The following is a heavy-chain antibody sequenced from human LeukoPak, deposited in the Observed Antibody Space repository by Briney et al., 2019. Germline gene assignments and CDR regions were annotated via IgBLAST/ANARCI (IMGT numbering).Heavy chain of an antibody. J-gene: IGHJ5*02. V-gene: IGHV1-2*02. CDR1: GYTFTGYY. Sequence: ASVKVSCKASGYTFTGYYMHWVRQAPGQGLEWMGWINPNSGGTNYAQKFQGRVTMTRDTSISTAYMELSRLRSDDTAVYYCARDSHDSSGYYWFDPRGQGTLVTVSS. CDR2: INPNSGGT. CDR3: ARDSHDSSGYYWFDP. D-gene: IGHD3-22*01.